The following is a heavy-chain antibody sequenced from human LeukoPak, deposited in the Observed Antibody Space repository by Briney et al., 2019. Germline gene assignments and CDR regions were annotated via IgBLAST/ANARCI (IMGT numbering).Heavy chain of an antibody. D-gene: IGHD6-6*01. Sequence: SETLSLTCAVYGGSFSGYYWSWIRQPPGKGLEWIGEINHSGSTSYNPSLKSRVTISVDKSKNQFSLKLSSVTAADTAVYYCARGYARFYYYYMDVWGKGTTVTVSS. J-gene: IGHJ6*03. CDR1: GGSFSGYY. CDR2: INHSGST. CDR3: ARGYARFYYYYMDV. V-gene: IGHV4-34*01.